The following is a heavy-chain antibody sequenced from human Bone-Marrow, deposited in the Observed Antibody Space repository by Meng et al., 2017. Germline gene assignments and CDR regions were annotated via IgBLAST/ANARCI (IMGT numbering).Heavy chain of an antibody. Sequence: QLQPQESGPGLVKPSEPLSLTCTVPGGSISSSSYYWGWIRQPPGKGLEWIGSISYSGTTYYNPSLKSRVTISVDTSKNQFSLKLSSVTAADTALYYCASRPGWFDPWGQGTLVTVSS. D-gene: IGHD6-6*01. CDR1: GGSISSSSYY. V-gene: IGHV4-39*01. J-gene: IGHJ5*02. CDR3: ASRPGWFDP. CDR2: ISYSGTT.